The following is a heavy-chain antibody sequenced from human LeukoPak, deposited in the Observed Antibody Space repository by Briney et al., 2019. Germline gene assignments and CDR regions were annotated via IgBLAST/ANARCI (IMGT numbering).Heavy chain of an antibody. CDR3: AKIGGYFDY. CDR2: ITGTGENT. V-gene: IGHV3-23*01. D-gene: IGHD3-10*01. CDR1: GFTFRSNS. Sequence: GGSLRLSCADSGFTFRSNSMSWVRQAPGKGLEWVSAITGTGENTYYADFVKGRFTISRDNSNNTLYLQMNSLRAEDTAVYYCAKIGGYFDYWGQGTLVTVSS. J-gene: IGHJ4*02.